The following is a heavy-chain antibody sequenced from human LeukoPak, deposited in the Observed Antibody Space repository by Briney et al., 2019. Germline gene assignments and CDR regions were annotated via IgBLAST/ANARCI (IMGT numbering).Heavy chain of an antibody. CDR2: LDPEDGAT. V-gene: IGHV1-24*01. J-gene: IGHJ5*02. Sequence: GASVKVSCKVSGYTLTELSMHWVGQVPGKGLEGMGGLDPEDGATIYAQKFQGRVTMTEDTSTDTAYMELSSLRSEDTAVYYCATGQSKLWGDLFDPWGQGTLVTVSS. CDR3: ATGQSKLWGDLFDP. D-gene: IGHD3-16*01. CDR1: GYTLTELS.